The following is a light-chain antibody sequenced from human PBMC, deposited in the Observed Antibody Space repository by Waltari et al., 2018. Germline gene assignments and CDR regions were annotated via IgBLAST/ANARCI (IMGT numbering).Light chain of an antibody. CDR1: QSISKY. Sequence: EIMLTQSLGTLSLSPGERATPSCRSSQSISKYLAWYQQKPGQAPRLLIYDASIRAAGIPDSFSGSGYGTDFSLTISRLEPEDDAVYYCQKYESLPSTFGGGTKVEIK. CDR2: DAS. V-gene: IGKV3-20*01. CDR3: QKYESLPST. J-gene: IGKJ4*01.